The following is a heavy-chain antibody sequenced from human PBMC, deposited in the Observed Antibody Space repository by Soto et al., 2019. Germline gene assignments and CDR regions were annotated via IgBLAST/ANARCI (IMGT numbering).Heavy chain of an antibody. J-gene: IGHJ4*02. V-gene: IGHV3-30*03. Sequence: VQLVETGGGVVQPGRSLRLSCAASGFTFCSYGMHWVRQAPGKGLEWVAVMSYDGSNNYADSVKGRFTISRDNSQNMLYLQMNSLRAEDTAVYYCARTNIVLVPSGLDYWGQGTLVTVSS. D-gene: IGHD2-2*01. CDR1: GFTFCSYG. CDR3: ARTNIVLVPSGLDY. CDR2: MSYDGSN.